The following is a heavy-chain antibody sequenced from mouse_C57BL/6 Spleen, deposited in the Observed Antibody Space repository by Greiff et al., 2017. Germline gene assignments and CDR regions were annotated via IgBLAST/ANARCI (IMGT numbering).Heavy chain of an antibody. J-gene: IGHJ1*03. D-gene: IGHD1-1*01. CDR3: LYYYGSSSWYFGG. V-gene: IGHV1-50*01. CDR2: IDPSDSYT. Sequence: QVQLQQPGAELVKPGASVKLSCKASGYTFTRYWMQWVKQRPGQGLEWIGEIDPSDSYTNYNQKFKGKATLTVDTSSSTAYMQLSSLTSEYSAVYYCLYYYGSSSWYFGGWGTGTTVTVSS. CDR1: GYTFTRYW.